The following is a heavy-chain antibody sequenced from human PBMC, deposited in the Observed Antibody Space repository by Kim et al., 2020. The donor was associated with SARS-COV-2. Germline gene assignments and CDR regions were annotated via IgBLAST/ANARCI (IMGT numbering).Heavy chain of an antibody. CDR2: IWYDGSNK. D-gene: IGHD3-10*01. Sequence: GGSLRLSCAASGFTFSSYGMHWVRQAPGKGLEWVAVIWYDGSNKYYADSVKGRFTISRDNSKNTLYLQMNSLRAEDTAVYYCVKGMSEDDYGSGSYLFDYWGQGTLVTVSS. J-gene: IGHJ4*02. CDR3: VKGMSEDDYGSGSYLFDY. CDR1: GFTFSSYG. V-gene: IGHV3-33*06.